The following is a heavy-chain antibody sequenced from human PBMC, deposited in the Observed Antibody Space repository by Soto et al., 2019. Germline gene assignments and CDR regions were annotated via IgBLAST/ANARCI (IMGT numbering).Heavy chain of an antibody. J-gene: IGHJ4*02. CDR2: IYYSGST. V-gene: IGHV4-31*03. D-gene: IGHD2-15*01. CDR1: GGCISSGGYY. CDR3: ARVGYCRGGSCKRLAFDY. Sequence: SETLSLTCTVSGGCISSGGYYWSWIRQHPGKGLEWIGYIYYSGSTYYNPSLKSRVTISVDTSKNQFSLKLSSVTAADTAVYYCARVGYCRGGSCKRLAFDYWGQGTLVTVSS.